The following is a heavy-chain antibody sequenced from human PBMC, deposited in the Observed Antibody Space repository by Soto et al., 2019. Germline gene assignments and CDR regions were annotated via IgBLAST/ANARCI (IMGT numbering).Heavy chain of an antibody. CDR1: CGSISSSSYY. CDR2: IYYSGTD. D-gene: IGHD3-3*01. CDR3: ARALSNDFWTSDAFAI. V-gene: IGHV4-39*07. Sequence: SETLSLTCTVSCGSISSSSYYWGWIRQPPGKGLEWIGSIYYSGTDKYNPSLRSRVAMSADTSKNSLSLHLTSVTVADTAVYYCARALSNDFWTSDAFAIWGQGTMVTVSS. J-gene: IGHJ3*02.